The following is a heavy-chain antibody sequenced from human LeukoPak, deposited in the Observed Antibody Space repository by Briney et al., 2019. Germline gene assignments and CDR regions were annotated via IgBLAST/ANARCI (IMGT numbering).Heavy chain of an antibody. CDR3: ARVPSFDCSTTSCYAAGADY. CDR1: GYTFTSSA. V-gene: IGHV1-3*01. Sequence: GASVKVSCKASGYTFTSSAMHWVRQAPGHRLEWMGWIHACNGNTKYSQKFQGRVTITTDTSASTAYMKLRSLRSEDTAVYYCARVPSFDCSTTSCYAAGADYWGQGTLVTVSS. J-gene: IGHJ4*02. CDR2: IHACNGNT. D-gene: IGHD2-2*01.